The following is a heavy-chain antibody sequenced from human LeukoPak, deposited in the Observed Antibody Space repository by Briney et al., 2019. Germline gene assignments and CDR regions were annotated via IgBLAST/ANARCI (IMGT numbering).Heavy chain of an antibody. V-gene: IGHV3-30*02. CDR3: AKGRDILSGYYDGY. CDR1: GFTFSNYG. Sequence: GGSLRLSCAASGFTFSNYGMHWVRQAPGKGLEGVAFIRNDGSNKYYADSVKGRFTISRDDYKNTLYLQMNSMTAEDTAVYYCAKGRDILSGYYDGYWGQGTLVTVSS. D-gene: IGHD3-9*01. J-gene: IGHJ4*02. CDR2: IRNDGSNK.